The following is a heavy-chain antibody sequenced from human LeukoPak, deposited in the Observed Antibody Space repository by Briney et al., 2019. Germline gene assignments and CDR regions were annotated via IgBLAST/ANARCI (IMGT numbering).Heavy chain of an antibody. J-gene: IGHJ4*02. Sequence: SETLSLTCAVYGGSFSGYYWSWIRQPPGKGLEWLGEINHSGSTNYNPSLKSRVTISVDTSKNQFSLKLSSVTAADTAVYYCASGIPALYGSGSRYNYWGQGTLVTVSS. CDR3: ASGIPALYGSGSRYNY. V-gene: IGHV4-34*01. CDR1: GGSFSGYY. D-gene: IGHD3-10*01. CDR2: INHSGST.